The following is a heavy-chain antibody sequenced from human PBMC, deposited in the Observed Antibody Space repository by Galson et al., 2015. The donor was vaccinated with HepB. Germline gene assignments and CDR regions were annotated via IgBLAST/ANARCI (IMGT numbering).Heavy chain of an antibody. D-gene: IGHD6-13*01. J-gene: IGHJ5*01. Sequence: ETLSLTCSVSGGSISSSSYYWGWIRQPPGKGLEWIGNINYSGNTYYNPSLKSRITISVDTSKDQFSLMLTSVTAADTAVYYCGRHRSGLAAAGNSHWFDSWGQGTLVTVSS. CDR3: GRHRSGLAAAGNSHWFDS. V-gene: IGHV4-39*01. CDR1: GGSISSSSYY. CDR2: INYSGNT.